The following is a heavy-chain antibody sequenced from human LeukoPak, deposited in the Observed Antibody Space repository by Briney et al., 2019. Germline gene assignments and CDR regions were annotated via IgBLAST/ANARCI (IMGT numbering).Heavy chain of an antibody. CDR2: IKSKTDGATT. CDR3: TTDHEGGDPPYYYYYMDV. CDR1: GFTFSNAW. V-gene: IGHV3-15*01. J-gene: IGHJ6*03. D-gene: IGHD4-17*01. Sequence: PGRSLRLSCAASGFTFSNAWMSSVRQAPGKGLEWVGRIKSKTDGATTDYAAPVKGRFTISRDDSKNTLYLQMNSLKTEDTAVYYCTTDHEGGDPPYYYYYMDVWGKGTTVTVSS.